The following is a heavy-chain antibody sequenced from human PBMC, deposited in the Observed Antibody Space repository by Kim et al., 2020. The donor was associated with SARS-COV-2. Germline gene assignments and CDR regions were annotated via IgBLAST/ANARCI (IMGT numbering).Heavy chain of an antibody. CDR2: ISSSGSTI. V-gene: IGHV3-48*03. CDR1: GFTFSSYE. Sequence: GGSLRLSCAASGFTFSSYEMNWVRQAPGKGLEWVSYISSSGSTIYYADSVKGRFTISRDNAKTSLYLQMNSLRAEDTAVYYCARDSRVTIFGVVIDYYGMDVWGQGTTVTVSS. CDR3: ARDSRVTIFGVVIDYYGMDV. J-gene: IGHJ6*02. D-gene: IGHD3-3*01.